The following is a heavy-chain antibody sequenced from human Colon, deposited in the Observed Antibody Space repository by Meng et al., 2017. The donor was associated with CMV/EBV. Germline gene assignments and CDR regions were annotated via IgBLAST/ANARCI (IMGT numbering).Heavy chain of an antibody. CDR2: IYSGGSAT. V-gene: IGHV3-23*03. CDR3: ARVLDQLLWYPMDV. D-gene: IGHD2-2*01. J-gene: IGHJ6*02. Sequence: GGSLRLSCAASGFSISNYAMTWVRQAPGKGLEWVSVIYSGGSATYYADSVKGRFTISRDNAKNSLYLQMNSLRAEDTAIYYCARVLDQLLWYPMDVWGQGTTVTVSS. CDR1: GFSISNYA.